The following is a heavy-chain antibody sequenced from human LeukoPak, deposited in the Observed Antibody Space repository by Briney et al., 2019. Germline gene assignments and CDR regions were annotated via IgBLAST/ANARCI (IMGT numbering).Heavy chain of an antibody. CDR2: ISSTSSYI. D-gene: IGHD3-22*01. CDR1: GFTFSNYS. V-gene: IGHV3-21*01. J-gene: IGHJ4*02. Sequence: GGSLRLSCAASGFTFSNYSMNWVRQAPGKGLEWVSSISSTSSYIYYTDSVKGRFTISRDNAKNSLYLQMNSLRAEDTAVYYCARGTSMIVVVEIDYWGQGTLVTVSS. CDR3: ARGTSMIVVVEIDY.